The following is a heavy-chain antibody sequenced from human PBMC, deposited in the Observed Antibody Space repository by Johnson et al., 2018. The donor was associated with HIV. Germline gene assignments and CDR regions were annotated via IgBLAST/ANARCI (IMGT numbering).Heavy chain of an antibody. CDR3: ARGGYSGYDAFDI. CDR1: GFTFSSYG. CDR2: ISYAGSNK. Sequence: VQLVESGGGVVQPGKSLRLSCAASGFTFSSYGMHWVRQAPGKGLEWVAVISYAGSNKYYEDPVKGRFTISSDNSKNTLELQMDSLRAEDTAVYYCARGGYSGYDAFDIWGQGTMVTVSS. V-gene: IGHV3-30*19. D-gene: IGHD5-12*01. J-gene: IGHJ3*02.